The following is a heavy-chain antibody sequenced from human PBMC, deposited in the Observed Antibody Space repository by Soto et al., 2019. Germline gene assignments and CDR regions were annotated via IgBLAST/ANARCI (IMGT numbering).Heavy chain of an antibody. CDR1: GGSISSFNW. J-gene: IGHJ6*02. CDR3: ARDRVAATRTSYYGLDA. CDR2: IYHSGTT. Sequence: PSETLSLTCAVSGGSISSFNWWSWIRQTPGKGLEWIGEIYHSGTTNYNPSLKSRATISVDKSKNHFSLKLTSVTAADTAVYYCARDRVAATRTSYYGLDAWGQGTKVTVSS. V-gene: IGHV4-4*02. D-gene: IGHD6-25*01.